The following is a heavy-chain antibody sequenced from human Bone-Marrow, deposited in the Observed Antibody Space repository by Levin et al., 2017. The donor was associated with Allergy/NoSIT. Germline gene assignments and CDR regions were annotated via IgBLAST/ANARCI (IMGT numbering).Heavy chain of an antibody. V-gene: IGHV4-34*01. Sequence: SQTLSLTCAVYGGSFSGYYWSWIRQPPGKGLEWIGEINHSGSTNYNPSLKSRVTISVDTSKNQFSLKLSSVTAADTAVYYCARRFILTDGSSYYYYYMDVWGKGTTVTVSS. J-gene: IGHJ6*03. CDR2: INHSGST. CDR1: GGSFSGYY. D-gene: IGHD3-9*01. CDR3: ARRFILTDGSSYYYYYMDV.